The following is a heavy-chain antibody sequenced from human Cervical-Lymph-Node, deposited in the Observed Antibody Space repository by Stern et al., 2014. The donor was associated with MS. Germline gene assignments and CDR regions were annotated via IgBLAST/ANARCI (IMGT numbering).Heavy chain of an antibody. CDR2: IYYSGTT. V-gene: IGHV4-31*03. CDR1: GGSISSDNYY. CDR3: ARDHFTTSLDV. J-gene: IGHJ6*02. Sequence: QLQLQESGPGLVKPSPTLSLTCTVSGGSISSDNYYWTWIRQHPGQGLEWIGHIYYSGTTYYNPSLKSRVSITVDTSKNLFSLRLSSVTAADTAVYYCARDHFTTSLDVWGHGTTVTVS. D-gene: IGHD2-2*01.